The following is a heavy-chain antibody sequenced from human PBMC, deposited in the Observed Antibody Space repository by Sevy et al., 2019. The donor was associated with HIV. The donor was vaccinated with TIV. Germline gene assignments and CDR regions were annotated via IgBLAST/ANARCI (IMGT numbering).Heavy chain of an antibody. J-gene: IGHJ3*02. Sequence: GGSLRLSCAASGFTFSSYAMHWVRQAPGKGLEWVAVISYDGSNKYYADSVKGRFTISRDNSKNTLYLQLNSLRAEDTAVYYCARDQGDTGSNYDDAFDIWGQGTMVTVSS. V-gene: IGHV3-30-3*01. CDR2: ISYDGSNK. CDR3: ARDQGDTGSNYDDAFDI. D-gene: IGHD4-4*01. CDR1: GFTFSSYA.